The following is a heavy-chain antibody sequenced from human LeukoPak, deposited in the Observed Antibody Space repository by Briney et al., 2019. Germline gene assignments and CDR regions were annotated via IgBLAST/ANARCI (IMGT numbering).Heavy chain of an antibody. D-gene: IGHD3-10*01. V-gene: IGHV4-31*03. J-gene: IGHJ4*02. CDR3: ARADVYYGLGSYILPYFDY. Sequence: SETLSLTCTVSGGSISSGGYYWSWIRQHPGKGLEWIGYIYYSGSTYYNPSLKSRVTISVDTSKNQFSLKLSSVTAADTAVYYCARADVYYGLGSYILPYFDYWGQGTLVTVSS. CDR1: GGSISSGGYY. CDR2: IYYSGST.